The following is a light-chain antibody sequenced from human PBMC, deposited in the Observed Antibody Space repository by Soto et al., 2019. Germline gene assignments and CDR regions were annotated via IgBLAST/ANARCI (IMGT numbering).Light chain of an antibody. CDR1: QGLSNY. Sequence: DIQLTQSPSILSASVGDTVTITCRASQGLSNYLAWYQQKPGKVPRLLIYAASALQSGVPARISGSGSGTDFTLTISSLQPEDVATYYCQKYNSGPRTFGQGTKVDIK. V-gene: IGKV1-27*01. CDR2: AAS. J-gene: IGKJ1*01. CDR3: QKYNSGPRT.